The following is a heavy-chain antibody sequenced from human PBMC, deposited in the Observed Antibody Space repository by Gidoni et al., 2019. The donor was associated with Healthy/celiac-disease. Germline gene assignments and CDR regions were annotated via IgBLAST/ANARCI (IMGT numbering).Heavy chain of an antibody. CDR2: INHSGST. CDR1: GGSFSGYY. V-gene: IGHV4-34*01. CDR3: ARGYYDFWSGYYYIGYYFDY. D-gene: IGHD3-3*01. Sequence: VQLQQWGAGLLKPPETLSLTSSAYGGSFSGYYCSWIRQPHGKGLELIREINHSGSTNYNPSLKSRVTISVDTSKNQFSLKLSSVNAANTALYYCARGYYDFWSGYYYIGYYFDYWGQGTLVTVSS. J-gene: IGHJ4*02.